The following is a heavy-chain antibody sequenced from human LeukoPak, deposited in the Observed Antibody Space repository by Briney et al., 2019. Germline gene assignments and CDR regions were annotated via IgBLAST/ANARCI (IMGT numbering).Heavy chain of an antibody. CDR3: ARDDLSRGGFDP. CDR2: IYSRGST. V-gene: IGHV4-39*07. J-gene: IGHJ5*02. CDR1: GGSINSTLYY. Sequence: SETLSLTCSVSGGSINSTLYYWVWIRQPPGKGLEWIGSIYSRGSTYYHPSLKSRVTMSMDTSKNQFSLNVISETAADTAFYYCARDDLSRGGFDPWGQGVLVTVSS. D-gene: IGHD3/OR15-3a*01.